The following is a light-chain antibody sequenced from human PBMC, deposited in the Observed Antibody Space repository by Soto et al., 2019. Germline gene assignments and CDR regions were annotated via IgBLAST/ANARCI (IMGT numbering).Light chain of an antibody. CDR1: QSVSSSY. CDR3: QQYGSSPPVT. CDR2: GAS. Sequence: EIVLTQSPGTLSLSPGERATLSCRASQSVSSSYLAWYQQKPGQAPRLLIYGASGRATGIPDRFSGSGSGTDFTLTTSRLEPEDFAVYYYQQYGSSPPVTFGQGTRLEIK. J-gene: IGKJ5*01. V-gene: IGKV3-20*01.